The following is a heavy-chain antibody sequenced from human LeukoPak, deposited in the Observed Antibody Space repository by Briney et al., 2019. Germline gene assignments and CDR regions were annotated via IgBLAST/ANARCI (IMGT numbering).Heavy chain of an antibody. D-gene: IGHD6-13*01. J-gene: IGHJ3*02. CDR2: ISYDGSNQ. V-gene: IGHV3-30*18. Sequence: GGSLRLSCAASGFPFSSYVMHWVRQAPGKGLGWVAVISYDGSNQSYADCVKGRLTISRDNYKNTLYLQMNSLRAEDTAVYYCANATHSSSWYVRIYGDAFDIWGQGTMVTVSS. CDR1: GFPFSSYV. CDR3: ANATHSSSWYVRIYGDAFDI.